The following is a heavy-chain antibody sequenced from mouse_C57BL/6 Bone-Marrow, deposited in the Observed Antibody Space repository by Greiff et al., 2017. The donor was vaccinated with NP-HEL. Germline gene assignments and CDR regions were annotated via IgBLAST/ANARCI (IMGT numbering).Heavy chain of an antibody. V-gene: IGHV1-63*01. CDR1: GYTFTNYW. J-gene: IGHJ4*01. Sequence: VKLMESGAELVRPGTSVKMSCKASGYTFTNYWIGWAKQRPGHGLEWIGDIYPGSGYTNYNEKFKGKATLTADKYSSTAYMQFSSLTSEDTAIYYCARYYDGYYCAMDYWGQGTSVTVSS. CDR3: ARYYDGYYCAMDY. D-gene: IGHD2-3*01. CDR2: IYPGSGYT.